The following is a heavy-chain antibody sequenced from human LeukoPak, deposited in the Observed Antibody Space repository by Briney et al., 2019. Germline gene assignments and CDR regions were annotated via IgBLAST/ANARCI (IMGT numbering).Heavy chain of an antibody. CDR3: ARDHSTGIDY. CDR1: GGSISSYY. CDR2: MYYGGNT. J-gene: IGHJ4*02. D-gene: IGHD2/OR15-2a*01. Sequence: SETLSLTCTVSGGSISSYYWSWIRQPPGKGLEWIGNIGNMYYGGNTKYSPSLKSRVTISGDSSKNQFSLKLTSVTAADTAVYYCARDHSTGIDYWGQGTLVTVSS. V-gene: IGHV4-59*01.